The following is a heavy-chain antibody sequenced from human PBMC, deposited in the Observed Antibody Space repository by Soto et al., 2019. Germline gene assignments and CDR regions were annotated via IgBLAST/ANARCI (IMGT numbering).Heavy chain of an antibody. CDR2: IYDGGSP. CDR1: GGSIRSHY. Sequence: SETLSLTCTVSGGSIRSHYRSWIRQPPGKGLEWIGHIYDGGSPNYNPSLKSRVTISADTSKNQFSLKLSSVSAADTAVYYCAREQWLGPFDSWGQGTLVTVSS. V-gene: IGHV4-59*11. CDR3: AREQWLGPFDS. D-gene: IGHD6-19*01. J-gene: IGHJ4*02.